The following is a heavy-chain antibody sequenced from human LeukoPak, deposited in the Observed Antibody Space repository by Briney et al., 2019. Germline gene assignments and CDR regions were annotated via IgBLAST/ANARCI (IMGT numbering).Heavy chain of an antibody. CDR1: GGSFSGYY. V-gene: IGHV4-34*01. D-gene: IGHD2-15*01. J-gene: IGHJ5*02. Sequence: SETLSLTCAVYGGSFSGYYWSWIRQPPGKGLEWIGEINHSGSTNYNPSLKSRVTISVDTSKNQFSLKLSSVTAADTAVYYCARVSCGGGSCYSRRYNWFDPWGQGTLVTVSS. CDR2: INHSGST. CDR3: ARVSCGGGSCYSRRYNWFDP.